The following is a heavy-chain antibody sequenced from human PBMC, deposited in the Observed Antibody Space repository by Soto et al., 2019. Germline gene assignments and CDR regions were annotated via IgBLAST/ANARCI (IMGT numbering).Heavy chain of an antibody. CDR3: ARGRPITMVPDY. CDR1: GGSISSYY. J-gene: IGHJ4*02. V-gene: IGHV4-59*01. CDR2: IYYSGST. D-gene: IGHD3-10*01. Sequence: SETLSLTCTVSGGSISSYYWSWIRQPPGKGLEWIGYIYYSGSTNYNPSLKSRVTISVDTSKNQFSLKLSSLRSEDTAVYYCARGRPITMVPDYWGQGTLVTVSS.